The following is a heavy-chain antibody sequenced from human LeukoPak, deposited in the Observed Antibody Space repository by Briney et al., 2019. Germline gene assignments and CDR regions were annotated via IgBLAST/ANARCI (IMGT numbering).Heavy chain of an antibody. CDR1: GGTFSSYA. V-gene: IGHV1-2*02. J-gene: IGHJ4*02. CDR3: ARGGVLRYFDY. CDR2: INPNSGGT. D-gene: IGHD3-9*01. Sequence: ASVKVSCKASGGTFSSYAISWVRQAPGQGLEWMGWINPNSGGTNYAQKFQGRVTMTRDTSISTAYMELSRLRSDDTAVYYCARGGVLRYFDYWGQGTLVTVSS.